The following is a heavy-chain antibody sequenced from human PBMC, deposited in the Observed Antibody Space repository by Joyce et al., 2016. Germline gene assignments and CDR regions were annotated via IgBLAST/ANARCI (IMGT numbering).Heavy chain of an antibody. CDR2: ISFDGSDK. D-gene: IGHD3-10*01. J-gene: IGHJ4*02. CDR3: VKEGGYKDLGDY. V-gene: IGHV3-30*18. Sequence: QVQLVDSGGGVVQPGRSLRLSCAASGFTFSRYGMHWVRPAPGKGLEWVALISFDGSDKYYADSVKGRFTISRDNSKNTLYLQMNSLRAEDTAVYYCVKEGGYKDLGDYWGQGTLVTVSS. CDR1: GFTFSRYG.